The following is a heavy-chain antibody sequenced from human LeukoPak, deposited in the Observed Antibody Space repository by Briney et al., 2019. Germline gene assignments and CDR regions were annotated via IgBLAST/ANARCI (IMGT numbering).Heavy chain of an antibody. CDR3: TTDLGYCSSTSCYYYYYYYMDV. V-gene: IGHV3-15*01. CDR1: GFTFSNAW. J-gene: IGHJ6*03. CDR2: IKSKTDGGTT. Sequence: GGSLRLSCAASGFTFSNAWMSWVRQAPGKGLEWVGRIKSKTDGGTTDYAAPVKGRFTISRDDSKNTLNLQMNSLKTEDTAVYYCTTDLGYCSSTSCYYYYYYYMDVWGKGTTVTVSS. D-gene: IGHD2-2*01.